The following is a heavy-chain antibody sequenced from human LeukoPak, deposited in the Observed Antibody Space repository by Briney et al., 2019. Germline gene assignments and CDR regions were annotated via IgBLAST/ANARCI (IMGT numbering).Heavy chain of an antibody. CDR3: ASVRHDPLEYYYYIDV. CDR2: INPSGSP. V-gene: IGHV4-34*01. CDR1: GDSLSRYY. Sequence: PSETLSLTCAVSGDSLSRYYWTWIRQPPGKGLEWLGEINPSGSPDYNPSLKSRATISVDTSKNQFSLRLASVTAADTAVYYRASVRHDPLEYYYYIDVWGKGTTVTVSS. D-gene: IGHD2/OR15-2a*01. J-gene: IGHJ6*03.